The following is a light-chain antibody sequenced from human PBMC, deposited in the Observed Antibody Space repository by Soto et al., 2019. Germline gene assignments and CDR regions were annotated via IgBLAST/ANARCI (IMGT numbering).Light chain of an antibody. Sequence: DIQMTQSPSSLSASVGDRVTITCQWIQDIDKYLNWYQQKPGKAPKLLIDDVTNLETGVPSRFSGSGSGTHFTFTIGSLQPEDIATYYCQQYYDLPITFGQGTRLEI. CDR1: QDIDKY. CDR2: DVT. V-gene: IGKV1-33*01. CDR3: QQYYDLPIT. J-gene: IGKJ5*01.